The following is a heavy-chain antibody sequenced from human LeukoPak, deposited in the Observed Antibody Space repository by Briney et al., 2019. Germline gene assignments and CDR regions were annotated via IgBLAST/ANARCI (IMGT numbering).Heavy chain of an antibody. J-gene: IGHJ6*03. CDR2: IYHTGST. Sequence: SETLSLTCTISGGSVSDYYWSWIRQSPGKGLEWIGYIYHTGSTSYSPSLKSRVTISADTSQNQFSLKLSSVTAADTAVYYCARAAPGCSGGSCYPPYYYYMDVWGKGTTVTISS. CDR3: ARAAPGCSGGSCYPPYYYYMDV. D-gene: IGHD2-15*01. V-gene: IGHV4-59*02. CDR1: GGSVSDYY.